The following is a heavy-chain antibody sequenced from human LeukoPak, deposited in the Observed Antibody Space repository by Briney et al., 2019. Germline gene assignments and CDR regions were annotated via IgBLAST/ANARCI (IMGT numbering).Heavy chain of an antibody. CDR1: GGSISSYY. J-gene: IGHJ4*02. CDR3: AGSRGTYYYDSSGYYHDY. D-gene: IGHD3-22*01. Sequence: SETLSLTCTVSGGSISSYYWSWIRQPPGKGLEWIGYIYYSGSTNYNPSLKSRVAISVDTSKNQFSLKLSSVTAADTAVYYCAGSRGTYYYDSSGYYHDYWGQGTLVTVSS. V-gene: IGHV4-59*01. CDR2: IYYSGST.